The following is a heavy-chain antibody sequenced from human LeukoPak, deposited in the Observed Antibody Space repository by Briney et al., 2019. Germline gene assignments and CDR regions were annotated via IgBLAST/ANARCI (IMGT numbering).Heavy chain of an antibody. D-gene: IGHD7-27*01. CDR3: ARDRGWGYLNYFDY. CDR2: ISSSSSYI. CDR1: GFTFSSYS. V-gene: IGHV3-21*01. J-gene: IGHJ4*02. Sequence: PGGSLRLSCAASGFTFSSYSMNWVRQAPGKGLEWVSSISSSSSYIYYADSVKGRFTISRDNAKNSLYLQMSSLRAEDTAVYYCARDRGWGYLNYFDYWGQGTLVTVSS.